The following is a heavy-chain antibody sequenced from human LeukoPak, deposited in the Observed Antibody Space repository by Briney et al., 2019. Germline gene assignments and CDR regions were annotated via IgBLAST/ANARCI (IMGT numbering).Heavy chain of an antibody. D-gene: IGHD5-12*01. J-gene: IGHJ4*02. Sequence: SVKVSCKASGGTFSSYAISWVRQAPGQGLEWMGRIIPIFGTANYAQKFQGRVTITTDESTSTAYMELSSLRSEDTAVYYCARTGYSGYAHRDYWGQGTLVTVSS. CDR1: GGTFSSYA. CDR3: ARTGYSGYAHRDY. V-gene: IGHV1-69*05. CDR2: IIPIFGTA.